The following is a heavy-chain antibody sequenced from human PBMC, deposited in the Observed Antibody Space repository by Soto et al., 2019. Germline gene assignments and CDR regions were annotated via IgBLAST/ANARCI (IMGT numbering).Heavy chain of an antibody. D-gene: IGHD3-10*01. CDR1: GYIFVNYG. J-gene: IGHJ6*02. Sequence: QVQLVQSGDEVRKPGSSVKVSCKASGYIFVNYGIAWVRQAPGQGLEWMGWISPYSGNTHYASKGQGNLAMTPGTAPGTAYMDLGSLTSVDPPVCYCAMVDNYLTPNPQHVWGQGTPGTVPS. V-gene: IGHV1-18*01. CDR2: ISPYSGNT. CDR3: AMVDNYLTPNPQHV.